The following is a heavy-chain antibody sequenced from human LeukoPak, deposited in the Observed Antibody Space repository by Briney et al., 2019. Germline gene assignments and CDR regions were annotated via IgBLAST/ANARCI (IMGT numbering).Heavy chain of an antibody. CDR3: VYGDYYYSYFDY. CDR1: GFTFSSYR. D-gene: IGHD4-17*01. Sequence: GGSLRLSCAASGFTFSSYRMSWDRQAPGKGLEWVANIKQDGSEKYYVDSVKGRFTISRDNAKNSLYLQMNSLRAEDTAVYYCVYGDYYYSYFDYWGQGTLVTVSS. V-gene: IGHV3-7*01. CDR2: IKQDGSEK. J-gene: IGHJ4*02.